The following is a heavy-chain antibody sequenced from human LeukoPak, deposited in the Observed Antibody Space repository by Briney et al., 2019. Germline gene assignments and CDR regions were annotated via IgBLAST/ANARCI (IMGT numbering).Heavy chain of an antibody. D-gene: IGHD3-10*01. J-gene: IGHJ4*02. V-gene: IGHV4-34*01. CDR1: GFTFSSYG. CDR3: ARRSSRYFGSRSYRKYYFDY. Sequence: PGGTLRLSCAASGFTFSSYGMSWIRQPPGKGLEWVGEINHSRNTNYSPSLKSRATISVDTSKNQFSLTLSSVTAADTAVYYCARRSSRYFGSRSYRKYYFDYWGQGTLVIVSS. CDR2: INHSRNT.